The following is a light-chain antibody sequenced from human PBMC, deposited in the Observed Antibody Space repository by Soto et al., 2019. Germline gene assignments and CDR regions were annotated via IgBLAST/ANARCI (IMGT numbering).Light chain of an antibody. CDR1: QSVASNY. Sequence: EIAWTQSPGTLSLSPGERATLSCGASQSVASNYLAWYQQKPVQAPRLLIYGASSRATGIPDRCSGSGSGTDFTLTISRLEPEDFAVYYCQQYASSPLTFGGGTKVEIK. CDR3: QQYASSPLT. V-gene: IGKV3-20*01. CDR2: GAS. J-gene: IGKJ4*01.